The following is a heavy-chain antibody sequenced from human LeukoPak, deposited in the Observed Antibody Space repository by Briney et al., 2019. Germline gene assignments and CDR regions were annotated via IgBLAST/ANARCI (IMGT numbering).Heavy chain of an antibody. CDR1: GITSNNYW. CDR3: AELGITMIGGV. V-gene: IGHV3-7*01. J-gene: IGHJ6*04. D-gene: IGHD3-10*02. CDR2: INEDESGK. Sequence: QTGGSLRLSCLASGITSNNYWMAWVRQAPGKGLEWMANINEDESGKYYVDSVRGRFPISRDNAKNSLYLQMNSLRAEDTAVYYCAELGITMIGGVWGKGTTVTISS.